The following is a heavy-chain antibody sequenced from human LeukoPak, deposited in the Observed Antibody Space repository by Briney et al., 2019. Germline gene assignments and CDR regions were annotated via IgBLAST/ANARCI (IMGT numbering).Heavy chain of an antibody. CDR1: GFTFSSYA. J-gene: IGHJ4*02. V-gene: IGHV3-30*04. Sequence: GGSLRLSCAASGFTFSSYAMHWVRQAPGKGLEWVAVISYDGSNKYYADSVRGRFTISRDNSKNTVYLQMNSLRAEDTAVYYCARVRTTVTYYFDYWGQGTLVTVSS. CDR2: ISYDGSNK. D-gene: IGHD4-17*01. CDR3: ARVRTTVTYYFDY.